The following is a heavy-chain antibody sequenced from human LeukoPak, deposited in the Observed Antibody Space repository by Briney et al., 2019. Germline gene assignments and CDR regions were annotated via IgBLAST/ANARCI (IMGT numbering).Heavy chain of an antibody. J-gene: IGHJ4*02. V-gene: IGHV3-72*01. CDR1: GFTFSTYW. D-gene: IGHD3-9*01. CDR3: TRGGDNDWSPGDY. CDR2: TGNKPNSYTT. Sequence: GGSLRLSCSASGFTFSTYWTSWVRQAPGKGLEWVGRTGNKPNSYTTDYAASVKGRFTISRDNSKNALYLQMNSLKIEDTAVYYCTRGGDNDWSPGDYWGQGTLVTVSS.